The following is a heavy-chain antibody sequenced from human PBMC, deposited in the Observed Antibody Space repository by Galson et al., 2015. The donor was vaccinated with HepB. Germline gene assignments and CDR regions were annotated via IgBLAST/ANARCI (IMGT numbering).Heavy chain of an antibody. Sequence: SLRLSCAASGLSFSNAWMNWVRQAPGKGLEWVGRIKSKSDGGTTDYAAPVKGRLTISRDDSKNMLYLQMNSLKAEDTAVYYCTTDLFLGGMDVWGQGTTVTVSS. V-gene: IGHV3-15*01. CDR3: TTDLFLGGMDV. CDR2: IKSKSDGGTT. CDR1: GLSFSNAW. D-gene: IGHD3-3*01. J-gene: IGHJ6*02.